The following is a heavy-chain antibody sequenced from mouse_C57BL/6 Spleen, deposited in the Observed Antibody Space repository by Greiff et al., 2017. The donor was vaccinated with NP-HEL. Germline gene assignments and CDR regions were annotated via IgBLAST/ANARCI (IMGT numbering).Heavy chain of an antibody. V-gene: IGHV1-55*01. CDR2: IYPGSGST. CDR1: GYTFTSYW. CDR3: ARGEYYGSSYYAMDY. Sequence: QVQLQQPGAELVKPGASVKMSCKASGYTFTSYWITWVKQRPGQGLEWIGDIYPGSGSTNYNEKFKSKATLTAEKSSSTAYMQLSSLTSEDSAVYFCARGEYYGSSYYAMDYWGQGTSVTVSS. J-gene: IGHJ4*01. D-gene: IGHD1-1*01.